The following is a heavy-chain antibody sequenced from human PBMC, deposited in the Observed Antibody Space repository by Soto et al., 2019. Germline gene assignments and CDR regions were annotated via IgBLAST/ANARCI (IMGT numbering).Heavy chain of an antibody. Sequence: GGSLRLSCAASGFTFSSYSMNWVRQAPGKGLEWVSYISSSSSTIYYADSVKGRFTISRDNAKNSLYRQMNSLRAEDTAVYYCAGSADYGDYVAAFDIWGQGTMVTVSS. V-gene: IGHV3-48*01. CDR3: AGSADYGDYVAAFDI. CDR1: GFTFSSYS. CDR2: ISSSSSTI. D-gene: IGHD4-17*01. J-gene: IGHJ3*02.